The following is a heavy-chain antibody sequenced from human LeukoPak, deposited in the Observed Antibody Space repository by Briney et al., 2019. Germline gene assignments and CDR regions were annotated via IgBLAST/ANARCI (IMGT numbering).Heavy chain of an antibody. CDR2: ISSSGSTI. D-gene: IGHD3-10*02. V-gene: IGHV3-48*03. J-gene: IGHJ6*04. CDR3: AELGITMIGGV. Sequence: GGSLRLSCAASGFAFSSYEMDWVRQAPGKGLEWVSYISSSGSTIYYADSVKGRFTISRDNAKNSLYLQMNSLRAEDTAVYYCAELGITMIGGVWGKGTTVTISS. CDR1: GFAFSSYE.